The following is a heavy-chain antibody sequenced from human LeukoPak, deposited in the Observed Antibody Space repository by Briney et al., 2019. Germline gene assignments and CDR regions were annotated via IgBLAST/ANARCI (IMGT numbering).Heavy chain of an antibody. CDR2: IYYSGLT. D-gene: IGHD6-13*01. J-gene: IGHJ4*02. CDR3: ARVPSTSWNIDY. Sequence: SETLSLTCTESGDSISSSSYYWGWVRQPPGRGLEWIGNIYYSGLTYYTPSLKRRVSLSVDTSKNQFSLKLHSVTAADTAVYYCARVPSTSWNIDYWGQGILVTVSS. CDR1: GDSISSSSYY. V-gene: IGHV4-39*07.